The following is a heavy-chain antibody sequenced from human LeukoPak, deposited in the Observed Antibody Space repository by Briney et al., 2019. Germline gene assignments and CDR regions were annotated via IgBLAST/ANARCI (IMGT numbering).Heavy chain of an antibody. CDR2: PYPADSGT. Sequence: GESLKISCKGSGYLLTNYWIAWVRQMPGKGLEWMGIPYPADSGTRYSPSFQGQVTISADKSISTAYLQWSSLKASDTAMYYCARGGTTVTTLDAFDIWGQGTMVTVSS. D-gene: IGHD4-17*01. J-gene: IGHJ3*02. CDR3: ARGGTTVTTLDAFDI. CDR1: GYLLTNYW. V-gene: IGHV5-51*01.